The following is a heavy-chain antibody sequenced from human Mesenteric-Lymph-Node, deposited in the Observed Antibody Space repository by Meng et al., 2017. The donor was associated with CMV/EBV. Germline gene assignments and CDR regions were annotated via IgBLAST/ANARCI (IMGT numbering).Heavy chain of an antibody. J-gene: IGHJ6*02. CDR1: GGSISSGGYY. D-gene: IGHD3-10*01. CDR3: ARGRGLLWFGELFRGIDGMDV. Sequence: SETLSLTCTVSGGSISSGGYYWSWIRQHPGKGLEWIGYIYYSGSTNYNPSLKSRVTISVDASKNQFSLKLSSVTAADTAVYYCARGRGLLWFGELFRGIDGMDVWGQGTTVTVSS. CDR2: IYYSGST. V-gene: IGHV4-31*03.